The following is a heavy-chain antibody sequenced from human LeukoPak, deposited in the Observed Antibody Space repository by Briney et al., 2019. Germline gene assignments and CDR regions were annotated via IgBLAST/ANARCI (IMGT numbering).Heavy chain of an antibody. CDR2: IQSRGNT. Sequence: SQTLSLTCTVSGDSISSGNYYWTWIRQPAGQGLEWIGRIQSRGNTAYNPSVRSRITVSVETSKNQFSLKLNSVTAADTAVYYCASGRAATGVDYWGQGTLVTVSS. V-gene: IGHV4-61*02. J-gene: IGHJ4*02. CDR3: ASGRAATGVDY. D-gene: IGHD6-13*01. CDR1: GDSISSGNYY.